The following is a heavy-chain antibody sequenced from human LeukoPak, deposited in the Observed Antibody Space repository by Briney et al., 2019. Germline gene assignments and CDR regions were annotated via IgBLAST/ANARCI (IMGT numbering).Heavy chain of an antibody. D-gene: IGHD6-13*01. V-gene: IGHV3-30*04. Sequence: GGSLRLSCAASGFTFSSYAMHWVRQAPGKGLEWVAVISYDGSNKYYADSVKGRFTISRDNSKNTLYLQMNSLRAEDTAVYYCAREARSSWYYGAFDIWGQGTMVTVSS. CDR1: GFTFSSYA. CDR2: ISYDGSNK. CDR3: AREARSSWYYGAFDI. J-gene: IGHJ3*02.